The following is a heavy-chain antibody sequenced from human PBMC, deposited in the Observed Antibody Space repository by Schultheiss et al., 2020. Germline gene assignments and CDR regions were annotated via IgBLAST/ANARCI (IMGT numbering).Heavy chain of an antibody. D-gene: IGHD6-13*01. CDR1: GYTFTSYG. V-gene: IGHV1-18*01. CDR2: ISAYNGNT. Sequence: ASVKVSCKASGYTFTSYGISWVRQAPGQGLEWMGWISAYNGNTNYAQKFQGRVTITADKSTSTAYMELSSLRSEDTAVYYCARITQLEGAKYNWFDPWGQGTLVTVSS. CDR3: ARITQLEGAKYNWFDP. J-gene: IGHJ5*02.